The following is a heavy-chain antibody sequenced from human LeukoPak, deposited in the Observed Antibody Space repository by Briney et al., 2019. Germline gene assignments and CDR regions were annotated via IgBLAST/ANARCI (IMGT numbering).Heavy chain of an antibody. CDR3: ARGGDYYGSGNFQNWFDP. V-gene: IGHV1-69*04. J-gene: IGHJ5*02. CDR1: GGTFSSYA. CDR2: IILILGIA. Sequence: ASVKVSCKASGGTFSSYAISWVRQAPGQGLEWMGGIILILGIANYAQKFQGRVTITADKSTNTAYMELSSLRSEDTAVYYCARGGDYYGSGNFQNWFDPWGQGALVTVSS. D-gene: IGHD3-10*01.